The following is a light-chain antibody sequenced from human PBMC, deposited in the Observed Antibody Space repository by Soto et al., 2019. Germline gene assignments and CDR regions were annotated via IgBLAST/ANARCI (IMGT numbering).Light chain of an antibody. CDR3: SSYAGSNILGV. V-gene: IGLV1-44*01. Sequence: QSVLTQPPSASGTPGQRVTISCSGSSSNIGSNTVSWYHQLPGTAPKLLIYSDNRRPSGVPDRFSGSKSGASASLAISGLQSEDEADYYCSSYAGSNILGVFGTGTKVTVL. CDR2: SDN. CDR1: SSNIGSNT. J-gene: IGLJ1*01.